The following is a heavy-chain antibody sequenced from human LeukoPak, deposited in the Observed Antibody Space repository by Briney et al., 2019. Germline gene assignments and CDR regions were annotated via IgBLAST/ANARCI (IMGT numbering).Heavy chain of an antibody. CDR2: IYPGDSDT. Sequence: GESLQISCKGSGYSFTSYWIGWVRQMPGKGLEWMGIIYPGDSDTRYSPSFQGQVTISADRSINTAYLQWSSLKASDTAMYYCARLVYGGNSGGDFWGQGTLVTVSS. CDR3: ARLVYGGNSGGDF. J-gene: IGHJ4*02. D-gene: IGHD4-23*01. V-gene: IGHV5-51*01. CDR1: GYSFTSYW.